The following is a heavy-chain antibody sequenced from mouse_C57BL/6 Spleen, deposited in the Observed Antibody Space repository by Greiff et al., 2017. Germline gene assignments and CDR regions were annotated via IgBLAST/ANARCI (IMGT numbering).Heavy chain of an antibody. CDR2: IYPSDSGT. CDR3: AIFNGNDYFDY. D-gene: IGHD2-1*01. V-gene: IGHV1-61*01. CDR1: GYTFTSYW. Sequence: VQLQQSGAELVRPGSSVKMSCKASGYTFTSYWMDWVKQRPGQGLEWIGNIYPSDSGTNYNQKFKDKATLTVDKSSSTAYMQLSSLTSEDSAIXCCAIFNGNDYFDYGGEGTTLTDSS. J-gene: IGHJ2*01.